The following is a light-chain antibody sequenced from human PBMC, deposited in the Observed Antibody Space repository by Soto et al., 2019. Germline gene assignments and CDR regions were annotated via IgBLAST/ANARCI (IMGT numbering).Light chain of an antibody. CDR3: QQYHNWPYT. J-gene: IGKJ2*01. CDR2: GAS. Sequence: EIVMTQSPATLSVSPGERATLSCRASQSVSSNLAWYQQRPGQAPRLLISGASTRATGLPARFSGRKSGTEFTLTISSLQSEDFAVYFCQQYHNWPYTFGQGTNREMK. V-gene: IGKV3-15*01. CDR1: QSVSSN.